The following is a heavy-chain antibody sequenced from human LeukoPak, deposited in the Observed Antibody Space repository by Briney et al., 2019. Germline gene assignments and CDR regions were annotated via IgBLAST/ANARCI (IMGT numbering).Heavy chain of an antibody. CDR2: IYYSGST. J-gene: IGHJ5*02. D-gene: IGHD3-10*01. CDR1: GGSISSYY. V-gene: IGHV4-59*12. Sequence: SETLSLTCTVSGGSISSYYWSWIRQPPGKGLEWIGYIYYSGSTNYNPSLKSRVTISVDTSKDQFSLKLSSVTAADTAVYYCARVELWFGGFSVETGVDPWGQGTLVTVSS. CDR3: ARVELWFGGFSVETGVDP.